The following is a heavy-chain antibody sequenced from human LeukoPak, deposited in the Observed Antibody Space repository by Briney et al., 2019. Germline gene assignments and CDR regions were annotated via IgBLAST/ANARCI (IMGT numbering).Heavy chain of an antibody. Sequence: GGSLRLSCAASGFTFSSYGMHWVRQAPGKGLEWVAVIWYDGSNKYYADSVKGRFTISRDNSKNTLYLQMNSLRAEDTAVYYCAYSSVYFYYYGMDVWGQGTTVIVSS. J-gene: IGHJ6*02. CDR2: IWYDGSNK. V-gene: IGHV3-33*01. D-gene: IGHD5-18*01. CDR1: GFTFSSYG. CDR3: AYSSVYFYYYGMDV.